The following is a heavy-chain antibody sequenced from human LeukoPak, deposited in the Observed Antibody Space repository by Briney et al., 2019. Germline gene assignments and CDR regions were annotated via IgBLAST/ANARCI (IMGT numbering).Heavy chain of an antibody. D-gene: IGHD3-9*01. CDR1: GFTFSSYA. CDR2: ISGIGGST. V-gene: IGHV3-23*01. J-gene: IGHJ5*02. CDR3: AKDRYYDILTGYHWFDP. Sequence: GGSLRLSCAASGFTFSSYAMSWVRQAPGKGLELVSAISGIGGSTYYADSVEGRFTISRDNSKNTLYLQMNSLRAEDTAVYYCAKDRYYDILTGYHWFDPWGQGTLVTVSS.